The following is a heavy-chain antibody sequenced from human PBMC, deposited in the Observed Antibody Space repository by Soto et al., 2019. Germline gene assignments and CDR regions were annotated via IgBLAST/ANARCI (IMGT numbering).Heavy chain of an antibody. J-gene: IGHJ5*02. V-gene: IGHV3-53*01. CDR2: IYSGGST. CDR1: GFTVSSNY. CDR3: ARDLEYCSGGNCYSFWFDP. Sequence: GGSLRLSCAASGFTVSSNYMSWVRQAPGKGLEWVSVIYSGGSTYYADSVKGRFTISRDNSKNTLYLQMNSLRAEDTAVYYCARDLEYCSGGNCYSFWFDPWGQGTLVTVSS. D-gene: IGHD2-15*01.